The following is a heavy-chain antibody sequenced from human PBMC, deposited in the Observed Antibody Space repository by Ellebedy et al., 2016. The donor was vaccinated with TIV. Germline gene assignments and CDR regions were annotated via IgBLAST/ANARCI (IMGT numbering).Heavy chain of an antibody. V-gene: IGHV3-74*01. CDR2: INADGSTT. Sequence: HTGGSLRLSCAASGFTFTTYWMVWVRQAPGKGLEWISHINADGSTTTYADSVEGRFTISRDNAKNTLYLQMHSLRAEDTADYYCARRNPSGYDPFLDSWGQGTLVTVSS. CDR1: GFTFTTYW. CDR3: ARRNPSGYDPFLDS. J-gene: IGHJ4*02. D-gene: IGHD5-12*01.